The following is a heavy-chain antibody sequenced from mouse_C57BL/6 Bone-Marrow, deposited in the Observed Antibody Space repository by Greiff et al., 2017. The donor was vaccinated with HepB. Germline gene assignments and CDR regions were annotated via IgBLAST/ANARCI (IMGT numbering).Heavy chain of an antibody. Sequence: VQLQQSGPELVKPGASVKISCKASGYTFTDYYMNWVKQSHGKSLEWIGDINPNNGGTSYNQKFKGKATLTVDKSSSTAYMELRSLTSEDSAVYYCASPYYAMDYWGQGTSVTVSS. CDR2: INPNNGGT. CDR3: ASPYYAMDY. CDR1: GYTFTDYY. J-gene: IGHJ4*01. V-gene: IGHV1-26*01.